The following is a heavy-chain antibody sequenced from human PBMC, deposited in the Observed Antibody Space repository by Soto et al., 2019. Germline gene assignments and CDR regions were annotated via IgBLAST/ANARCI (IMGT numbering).Heavy chain of an antibody. D-gene: IGHD4-4*01. CDR2: IYYSGST. CDR3: ARRATVAYYYMDV. J-gene: IGHJ6*03. V-gene: IGHV4-39*01. CDR1: GGSISSSSYY. Sequence: SETLSLTCTVSGGSISSSSYYWCWIRQPPGKGLEWIGSIYYSGSTYYNPSLKSRVTISVDTSKNQFSLKLSSVTAADTAVYYCARRATVAYYYMDVWGKGATVTVSS.